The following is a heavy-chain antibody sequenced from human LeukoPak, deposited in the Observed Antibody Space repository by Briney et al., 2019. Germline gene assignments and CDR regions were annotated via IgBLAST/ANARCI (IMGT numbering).Heavy chain of an antibody. J-gene: IGHJ3*02. Sequence: SQTLSLTCAISGDSVSSNSATWNWIRQSPSRGLEWLGRTYYRSKWYNDYAVSVKSRITINPDTSKSQFSLQLNSVTAEDTAVYYCARVGHPWGIEDAFDIWGQGTMVTVSS. D-gene: IGHD3-16*01. CDR1: GDSVSSNSAT. V-gene: IGHV6-1*01. CDR3: ARVGHPWGIEDAFDI. CDR2: TYYRSKWYN.